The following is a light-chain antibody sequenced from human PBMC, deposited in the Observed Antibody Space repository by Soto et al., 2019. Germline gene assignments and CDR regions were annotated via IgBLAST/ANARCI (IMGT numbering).Light chain of an antibody. V-gene: IGKV1D-13*01. Sequence: AIQLTQSPSPLSASVGDRVTITCRASQGISSALAWYQQKPGKAPKLLIYDASSLESGVPSRFSGSGSGTDFTLTISSLQPEDFATYYCQQFNNYLITFGQGTRLEIK. CDR1: QGISSA. J-gene: IGKJ5*01. CDR3: QQFNNYLIT. CDR2: DAS.